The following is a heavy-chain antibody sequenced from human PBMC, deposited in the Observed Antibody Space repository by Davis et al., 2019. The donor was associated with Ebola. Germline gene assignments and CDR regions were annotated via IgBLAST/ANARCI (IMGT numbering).Heavy chain of an antibody. CDR3: AMDDYSNSRYGMDV. CDR2: FDPEDGEG. V-gene: IGHV1-24*01. Sequence: ASVKVSCKVSGYSLTDLSIHWVRQAPGKGLEWMGAFDPEDGEGIYAQKFQGRVTMTEDTSTNTAYMELTSLRSDDTAVYYCAMDDYSNSRYGMDVWGQGTTVTVSS. D-gene: IGHD4-11*01. CDR1: GYSLTDLS. J-gene: IGHJ6*02.